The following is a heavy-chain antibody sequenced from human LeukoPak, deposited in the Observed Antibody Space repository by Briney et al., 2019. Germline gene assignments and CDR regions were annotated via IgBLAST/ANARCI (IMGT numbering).Heavy chain of an antibody. CDR3: ARESPLRPKWELLSRNWFDP. D-gene: IGHD1-26*01. Sequence: ASVKVSCKASGYTFTGYYMHWVRQAPGQGLEWMGRINPNSGGTNYAQKFQGRVTITRDTSISTAYMELSRLRSDDTAVYYCARESPLRPKWELLSRNWFDPWGQGTLVTVSS. CDR1: GYTFTGYY. J-gene: IGHJ5*02. V-gene: IGHV1-2*06. CDR2: INPNSGGT.